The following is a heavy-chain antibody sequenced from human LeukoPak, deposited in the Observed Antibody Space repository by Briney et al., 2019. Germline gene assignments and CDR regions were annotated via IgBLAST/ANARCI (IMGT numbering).Heavy chain of an antibody. V-gene: IGHV3-23*05. CDR2: IGTSINNA. Sequence: GGSLRLSCAASGFTFNNYALSWVRQAPGKGLEWVSTIGTSINNAYYADSVKGRFTISRENAKNSLYLQMNSLRAGDTAVYYCARGGYSSGWSFDYWGQGTLVTVSS. J-gene: IGHJ4*02. D-gene: IGHD6-19*01. CDR1: GFTFNNYA. CDR3: ARGGYSSGWSFDY.